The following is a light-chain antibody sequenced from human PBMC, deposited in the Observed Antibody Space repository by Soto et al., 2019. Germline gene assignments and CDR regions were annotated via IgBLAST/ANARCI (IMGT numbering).Light chain of an antibody. CDR3: WLFESDVRGV. Sequence: QAVVNQEPSLTASPGGAVTLTCGSITGAVTSGHYRYWCQHQPRQAPRALIYDTSNKHSWTPPRLSGSLLGGKAALTLSCARPEDEAEYHCWLFESDVRGVFGGGTKLTVL. V-gene: IGLV7-46*01. CDR2: DTS. J-gene: IGLJ2*01. CDR1: TGAVTSGHY.